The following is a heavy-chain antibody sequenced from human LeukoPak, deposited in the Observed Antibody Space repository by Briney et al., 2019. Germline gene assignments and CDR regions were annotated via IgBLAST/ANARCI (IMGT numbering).Heavy chain of an antibody. CDR2: ISYDGSNK. CDR3: ARTAGYSSGWYGIYFDY. V-gene: IGHV3-30*04. Sequence: GGSLRLSCAASGFTFSSYAMHWVRQAPGKGLEWVAVISYDGSNKYYADSVKGRFTISRDNSKNTLYLQMNSLRAEDTAVYYCARTAGYSSGWYGIYFDYWGQGTLVTVSS. D-gene: IGHD6-19*01. J-gene: IGHJ4*02. CDR1: GFTFSSYA.